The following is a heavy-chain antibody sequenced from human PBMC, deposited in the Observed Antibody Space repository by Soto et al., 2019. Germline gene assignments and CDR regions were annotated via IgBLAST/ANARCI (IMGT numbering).Heavy chain of an antibody. J-gene: IGHJ6*02. V-gene: IGHV1-69*12. CDR3: ATASSGWDYYGYDGMDV. D-gene: IGHD6-19*01. CDR1: GGTFSSYA. Sequence: QVQLVQSGAAVKKPGSSVKVSCKASGGTFSSYAISWVRQAPGQGLEWMGGIIPIFGTANYAQKFQGRATITADESTSTAYMELSSLKAEETAVYYCATASSGWDYYGYDGMDVGGQGTTVTVSS. CDR2: IIPIFGTA.